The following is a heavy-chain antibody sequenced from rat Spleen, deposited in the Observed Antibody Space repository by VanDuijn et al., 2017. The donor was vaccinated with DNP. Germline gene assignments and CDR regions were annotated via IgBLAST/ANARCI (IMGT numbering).Heavy chain of an antibody. J-gene: IGHJ4*01. CDR2: INKDSNTI. CDR3: ARGRLYPHYAMDA. D-gene: IGHD1-2*01. Sequence: EVRLVESGGDLVQPGRSLKLSCVASGFTFSYYWMAWVRQLPGKGLEWIGEINKDSNTINYTPSLKDKFTISRDNAQNTLFLQMSKLGSEDTAIYYCARGRLYPHYAMDAWGQGTSVTVSS. CDR1: GFTFSYYW. V-gene: IGHV4-2*01.